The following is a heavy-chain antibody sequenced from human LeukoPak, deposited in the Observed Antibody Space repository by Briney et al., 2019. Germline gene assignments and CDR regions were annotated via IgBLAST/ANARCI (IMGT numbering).Heavy chain of an antibody. CDR2: IGIGDDT. V-gene: IGHV3-13*01. CDR3: IRGGIRVSGIDAFDI. Sequence: HPGGSLRLSCAASGFTFRDYDMHWVRQVPGRGLEWVSAIGIGDDTHYPDSVKGRFTISRENAKNSLYLQMNTLRDGDTAVYYCIRGGIRVSGIDAFDIWGQGTLVTVSS. CDR1: GFTFRDYD. J-gene: IGHJ4*02. D-gene: IGHD5/OR15-5a*01.